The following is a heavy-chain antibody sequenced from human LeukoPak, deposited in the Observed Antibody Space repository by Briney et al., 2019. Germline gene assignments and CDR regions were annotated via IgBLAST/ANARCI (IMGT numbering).Heavy chain of an antibody. V-gene: IGHV4-59*01. J-gene: IGHJ6*02. CDR3: ACAPYYYYGMDV. Sequence: SETLSLTCTVSGGSISSYYWSWIRQPPGKGLEWIGYIYYSGSTNYNPSLKSRVTISVDTSKNQFSLKLTSVTAADTAVYYCACAPYYYYGMDVWGQGTTVTVS. CDR1: GGSISSYY. CDR2: IYYSGST.